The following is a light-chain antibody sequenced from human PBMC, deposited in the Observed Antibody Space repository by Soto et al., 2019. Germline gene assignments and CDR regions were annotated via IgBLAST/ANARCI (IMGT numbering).Light chain of an antibody. V-gene: IGKV3-20*01. Sequence: EMVLTQSPGTLSLSPGERATLSCRASQSVSSSYLAWYQQKPGQAPRLLIYGASSRATGIPDRFSGSGSGTDFTLTISRLEPEDFAVYYCQQYGSSPLTFGQGTRLEMK. CDR1: QSVSSSY. J-gene: IGKJ5*01. CDR2: GAS. CDR3: QQYGSSPLT.